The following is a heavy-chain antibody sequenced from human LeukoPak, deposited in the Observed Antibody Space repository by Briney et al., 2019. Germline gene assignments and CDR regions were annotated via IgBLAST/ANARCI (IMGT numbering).Heavy chain of an antibody. D-gene: IGHD3-3*01. V-gene: IGHV3-74*01. J-gene: IGHJ4*02. Sequence: GGTLRLSCAASGFTFSSYWMHWVRQAPGKGLVWVSRINSDGSITTYADSAKGRFAISRDHATNTLYLQVNSLRAEDTAVYYCARGVAGYDFWSGSEYWGQGTLVTVSS. CDR2: INSDGSIT. CDR3: ARGVAGYDFWSGSEY. CDR1: GFTFSSYW.